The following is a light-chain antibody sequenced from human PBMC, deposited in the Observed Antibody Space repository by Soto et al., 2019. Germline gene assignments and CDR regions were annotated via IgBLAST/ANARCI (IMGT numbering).Light chain of an antibody. J-gene: IGLJ3*02. V-gene: IGLV1-47*01. Sequence: QSVLTQPPSASGTPGQRVTISCSGSSSNIGSNYVYWYQQLPGTAPKLLIYRNNQRPSGVPARFSGSKSGTSASLAISGLRSEDEADYSCAAWDDSLSGPVFGGGTKLTVL. CDR3: AAWDDSLSGPV. CDR2: RNN. CDR1: SSNIGSNY.